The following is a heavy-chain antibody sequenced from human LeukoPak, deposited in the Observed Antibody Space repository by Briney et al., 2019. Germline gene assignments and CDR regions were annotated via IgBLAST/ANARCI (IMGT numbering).Heavy chain of an antibody. D-gene: IGHD6-19*01. Sequence: SETLSLTCAVYGGSFSGYYWSWIRQPPGKGLEWIGEINHSGSTNYNPSLKSRVTISVDTSKNQFSLKLSSVTAADTAVYYCARGPLRIQYSSGWYDAFDIWGQGTMVTVSS. CDR1: GGSFSGYY. CDR2: INHSGST. V-gene: IGHV4-34*01. CDR3: ARGPLRIQYSSGWYDAFDI. J-gene: IGHJ3*02.